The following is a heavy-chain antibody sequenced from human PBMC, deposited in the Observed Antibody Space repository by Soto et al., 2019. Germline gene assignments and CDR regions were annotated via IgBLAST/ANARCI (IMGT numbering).Heavy chain of an antibody. D-gene: IGHD4-17*01. CDR3: ALDYAYHDAFDI. V-gene: IGHV1-18*01. Sequence: ASVKVSCKASGYTFTSYGISWVRQAPGQGLEWMGWISAYNGNTNYAQKLQGRVTITTDTSTSTAYMELRSLRSDDTAVYYCALDYAYHDAFDIWGQGTMVTVSS. J-gene: IGHJ3*02. CDR2: ISAYNGNT. CDR1: GYTFTSYG.